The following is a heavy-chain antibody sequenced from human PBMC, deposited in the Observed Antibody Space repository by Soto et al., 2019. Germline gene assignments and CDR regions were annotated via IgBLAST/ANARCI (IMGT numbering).Heavy chain of an antibody. CDR3: ARAPDCSNGECFYAD. D-gene: IGHD2-8*01. CDR2: SHYSGRT. V-gene: IGHV4-59*01. CDR1: GGSISSYY. J-gene: IGHJ4*02. Sequence: SETLSLTCTVSGGSISSYYWSWIRQPLGKGLEWIGYSHYSGRTSYSPSLKSRVTISVDTSKNQFSLQLSSVTDADTAVYYCARAPDCSNGECFYADWGQGTLVTVSS.